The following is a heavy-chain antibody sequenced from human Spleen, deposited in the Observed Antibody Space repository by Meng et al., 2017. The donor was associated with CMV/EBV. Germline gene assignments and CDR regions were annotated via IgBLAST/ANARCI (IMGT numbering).Heavy chain of an antibody. CDR2: INWNGGST. Sequence: FTFDDYGMSWVRQAPGKGLEWVSGINWNGGSTGYADSVKGRFTISRDNAKNSLYLQMNSLRAEDTALYYCARAGTPRGYDSIWGSQYWGQGTLVTVSS. CDR1: FTFDDYG. CDR3: ARAGTPRGYDSIWGSQY. V-gene: IGHV3-20*03. J-gene: IGHJ4*02. D-gene: IGHD3-22*01.